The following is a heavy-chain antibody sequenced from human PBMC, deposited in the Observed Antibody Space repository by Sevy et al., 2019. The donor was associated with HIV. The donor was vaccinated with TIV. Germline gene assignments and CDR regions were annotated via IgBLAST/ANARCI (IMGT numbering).Heavy chain of an antibody. D-gene: IGHD1-26*01. V-gene: IGHV1-8*03. Sequence: ASVKVSCKASGYTFTSYDINWVRQATGQGLEWMGWMNPNSGNTVYAQKFQGRVTITRNTSISTAYMELSSLRSEDTAVYYCARSIDIVGAADAFDIWGQGTMVTVSS. CDR1: GYTFTSYD. CDR3: ARSIDIVGAADAFDI. CDR2: MNPNSGNT. J-gene: IGHJ3*02.